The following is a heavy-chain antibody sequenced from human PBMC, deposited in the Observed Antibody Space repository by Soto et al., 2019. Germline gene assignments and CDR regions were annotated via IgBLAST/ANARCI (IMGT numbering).Heavy chain of an antibody. CDR3: AKEKTPGIAVAGRLDAFDT. J-gene: IGHJ3*02. V-gene: IGHV3-23*01. Sequence: GGSLRLSCAASGFTFSSYAMSWVRQAPGKGLEWVSAISGSGGSTYYADSVKGRFTISRDNSKNTLYLQMNSLSAEDTAVYYCAKEKTPGIAVAGRLDAFDTWGQGTMVT. D-gene: IGHD6-19*01. CDR2: ISGSGGST. CDR1: GFTFSSYA.